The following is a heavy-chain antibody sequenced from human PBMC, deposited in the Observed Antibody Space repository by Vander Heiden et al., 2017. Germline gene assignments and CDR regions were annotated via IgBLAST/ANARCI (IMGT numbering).Heavy chain of an antibody. D-gene: IGHD1-26*01. V-gene: IGHV3-23*01. CDR2: ISRSCGST. Sequence: EVQLLGSGGGLVQPGGFLRLPCSPSGFTFRSTSMSGVRQGQGKGMGWGSAISRSCGSTYNEDAVKGRFTISRDKAKNKLYLQRNRLRAEDTEVYYCARLPGSRSGSYYVASNDIDDWGQGRLVAVSS. CDR3: ARLPGSRSGSYYVASNDIDD. J-gene: IGHJ4*01. CDR1: GFTFRSTS.